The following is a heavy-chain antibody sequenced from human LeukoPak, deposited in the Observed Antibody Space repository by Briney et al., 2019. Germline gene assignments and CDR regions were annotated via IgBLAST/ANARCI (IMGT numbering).Heavy chain of an antibody. D-gene: IGHD1-26*01. J-gene: IGHJ4*02. V-gene: IGHV3-13*04. CDR1: GFSFSSSD. CDR2: IGSAGDT. CDR3: ARVGRRGGMD. Sequence: GGSLRLSCAASGFSFSSSDMHWVRQAAGKGLEWVSGIGSAGDTYYLGSVKGRFTISRENAKNSLSLQMNCLSVGDTAVYYCARVGRRGGMDWGQGALVTVSS.